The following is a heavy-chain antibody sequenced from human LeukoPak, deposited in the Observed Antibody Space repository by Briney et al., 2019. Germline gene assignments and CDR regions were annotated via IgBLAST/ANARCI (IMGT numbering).Heavy chain of an antibody. J-gene: IGHJ4*02. D-gene: IGHD5-24*01. CDR3: ARDSRDGLFDY. V-gene: IGHV4-59*11. CDR2: IYYSGST. Sequence: PSETLSLTCTVSGGSISSHYWSWLRQPPGKGLEWIGYIYYSGSTNYNPSLKSRVTISVDTSKNQFSLKLSSVTAADTAVYYCARDSRDGLFDYWGQGTLVTVSS. CDR1: GGSISSHY.